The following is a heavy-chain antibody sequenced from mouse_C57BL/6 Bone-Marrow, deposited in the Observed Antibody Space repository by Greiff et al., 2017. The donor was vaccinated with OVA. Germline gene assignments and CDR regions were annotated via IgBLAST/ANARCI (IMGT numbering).Heavy chain of an antibody. CDR3: ASLLLRGFDY. Sequence: QVQLQQPGAELVKPGASVKLSCKASGYTFTSYWMHWVKQRPGQGLEWIGMIHPNSGSTNYNEKFKGKATLTADKSSSTAYMQLSSLTSEDSAVYFCASLLLRGFDYWGQGTTLTVSS. J-gene: IGHJ2*01. CDR1: GYTFTSYW. CDR2: IHPNSGST. V-gene: IGHV1-64*01. D-gene: IGHD1-1*01.